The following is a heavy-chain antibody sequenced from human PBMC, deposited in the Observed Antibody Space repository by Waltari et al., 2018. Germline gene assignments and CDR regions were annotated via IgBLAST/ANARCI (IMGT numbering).Heavy chain of an antibody. Sequence: LLKPSEPLSLTCAVYGGSFSGYYWSWIRQPPGKGLEWIGEINHSGSTNYNPSLKSRVTISVDTSKNQFSLKLGSVTAADTAVYYCAREHIAAAVGFDYWGQGTLVTVSS. CDR2: INHSGST. CDR1: GGSFSGYY. V-gene: IGHV4-34*01. D-gene: IGHD6-13*01. CDR3: AREHIAAAVGFDY. J-gene: IGHJ4*02.